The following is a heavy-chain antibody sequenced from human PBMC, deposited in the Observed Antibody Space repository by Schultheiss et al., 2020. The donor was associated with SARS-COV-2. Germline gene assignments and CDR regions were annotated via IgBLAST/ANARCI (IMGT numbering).Heavy chain of an antibody. J-gene: IGHJ3*02. CDR2: IYYSGST. CDR3: AGDGDCGGDCYAFDI. CDR1: GGSISSGGYY. D-gene: IGHD2-21*02. Sequence: SQTLSLTCTVSGGSISSGGYYWSWIRQHPGKGLEWIGYIYYSGSTYYNPSLKSRVTISVDTSKNQFSLKLSSVTAADTAVYYCAGDGDCGGDCYAFDIWGQGTMVTVSS. V-gene: IGHV4-31*03.